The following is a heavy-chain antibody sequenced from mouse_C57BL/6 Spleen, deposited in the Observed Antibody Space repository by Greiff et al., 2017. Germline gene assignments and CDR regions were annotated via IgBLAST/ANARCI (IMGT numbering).Heavy chain of an antibody. CDR1: GYTFTSYW. CDR3: ARGARSYFDY. V-gene: IGHV1-50*01. CDR2: IDPSDSYT. J-gene: IGHJ2*01. Sequence: QVQLQQPGAELVKPGASVKLSCKASGYTFTSYWMQWVKQRPGQGLEWIGEIDPSDSYTNYNQKFKGKATLTVDTSSSPAYMQLSSLTSEDSAVYYCARGARSYFDYWGQGTTLTVSS.